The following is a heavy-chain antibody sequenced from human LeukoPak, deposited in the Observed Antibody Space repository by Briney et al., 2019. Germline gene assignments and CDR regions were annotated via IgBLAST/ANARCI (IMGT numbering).Heavy chain of an antibody. Sequence: GGSLRLSCAASGFTFSDYGFHWVRQAPGKGLEWVAFIPYDGSNKYYADSVKGRFTISRDNSKNTVYLQMNSLRAEDTAVYSCAKDLYYYDSSGNSRGPVYWGQGTLVTVSS. CDR1: GFTFSDYG. D-gene: IGHD3-22*01. CDR2: IPYDGSNK. J-gene: IGHJ4*02. CDR3: AKDLYYYDSSGNSRGPVY. V-gene: IGHV3-30*02.